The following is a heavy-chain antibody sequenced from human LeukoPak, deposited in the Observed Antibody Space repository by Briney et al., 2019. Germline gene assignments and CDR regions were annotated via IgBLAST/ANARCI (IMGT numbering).Heavy chain of an antibody. CDR2: INRDASEK. CDR1: GFTFSSYW. Sequence: PGGSLRLPCAASGFTFSSYWMTWVRQAPGKGLEWVANINRDASEKYYVDSVKGRFTISRDNAKNSLYLQMTSLRADDTAVYYCARDNPMVYATYDHWGQGTLVTVSS. D-gene: IGHD2-8*01. J-gene: IGHJ4*02. CDR3: ARDNPMVYATYDH. V-gene: IGHV3-7*01.